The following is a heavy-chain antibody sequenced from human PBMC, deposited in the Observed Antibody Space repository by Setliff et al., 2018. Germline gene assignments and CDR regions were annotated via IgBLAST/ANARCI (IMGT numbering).Heavy chain of an antibody. CDR2: MYHSGST. D-gene: IGHD2-2*01. Sequence: SETLSLTCAVSYYSFSSGYYWGWIRQPPGKGLEWIGSMYHSGSTYYSPSLESRVTISVDMSKNHLSLKLSSVTAADTAVYYCARHIWGAKMQLPHDVFDIWGQGTMVTVSS. J-gene: IGHJ3*02. CDR3: ARHIWGAKMQLPHDVFDI. CDR1: YYSFSSGYY. V-gene: IGHV4-38-2*01.